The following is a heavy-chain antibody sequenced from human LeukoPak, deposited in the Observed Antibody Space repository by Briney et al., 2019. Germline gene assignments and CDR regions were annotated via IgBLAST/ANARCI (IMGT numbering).Heavy chain of an antibody. D-gene: IGHD5-12*01. V-gene: IGHV4-39*01. Sequence: PSGTLCLTCTASGFSISSSNYYWGWLGPPPGKGLEWIGSIYYSGRTYYSPSLKSRVTISVDTSKNQFSLKLSAVTAADTAVYYCARRRIVATIDYWGQGTLVTVSS. CDR1: GFSISSSNYY. CDR2: IYYSGRT. CDR3: ARRRIVATIDY. J-gene: IGHJ4*02.